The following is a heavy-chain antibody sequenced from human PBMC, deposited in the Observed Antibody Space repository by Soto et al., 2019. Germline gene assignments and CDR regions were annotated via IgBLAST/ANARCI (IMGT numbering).Heavy chain of an antibody. Sequence: PSETLSLTCAVYGVSFSGYYWSWVRQPPGKGLEWVGEINHSGSTNYNPSLKSRITISVDTSKNQFTLKLSSVTAADTAVYYCARVRGSRAAAANWFDLWGQGTLVTVSS. CDR1: GVSFSGYY. D-gene: IGHD6-13*01. J-gene: IGHJ5*02. V-gene: IGHV4-34*01. CDR3: ARVRGSRAAAANWFDL. CDR2: INHSGST.